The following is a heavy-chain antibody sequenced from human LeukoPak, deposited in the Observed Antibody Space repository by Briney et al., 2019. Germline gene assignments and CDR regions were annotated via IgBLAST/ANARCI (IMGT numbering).Heavy chain of an antibody. V-gene: IGHV4-59*08. J-gene: IGHJ6*02. CDR2: MYESGTA. CDR1: GGSIYSHS. Sequence: SSETPSLTCAVSGGSIYSHSWSWIRQPPGKGLEWIGYMYESGTANYTPSLKSRVTISVDTSNNRFSLKLSSVTAADTAVYYCAILGVDDDYGIEVWGQGTTVTVSS. D-gene: IGHD1-1*01. CDR3: AILGVDDDYGIEV.